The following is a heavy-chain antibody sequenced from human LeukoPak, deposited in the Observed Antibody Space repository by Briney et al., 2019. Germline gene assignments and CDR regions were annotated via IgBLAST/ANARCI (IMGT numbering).Heavy chain of an antibody. CDR3: AREYYDILTGYLFDY. V-gene: IGHV4-31*03. D-gene: IGHD3-9*01. CDR1: GGSISSGGYY. CDR2: IYYSGST. J-gene: IGHJ4*02. Sequence: PSQTLSLTCTVSGGSISSGGYYWSWIRQHPGKGLEWIGYIYYSGSTYYNPSLKSRVTISVDTSKNQFSLKLSSVTAADTAVYYCAREYYDILTGYLFDYWGQGTLVTVSS.